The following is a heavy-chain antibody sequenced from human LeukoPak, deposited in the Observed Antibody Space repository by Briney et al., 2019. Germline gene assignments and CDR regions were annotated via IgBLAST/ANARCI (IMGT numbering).Heavy chain of an antibody. CDR2: IYTSGST. D-gene: IGHD1-7*01. CDR3: AKDNWNYRRFDP. CDR1: GGSISSYY. J-gene: IGHJ5*02. Sequence: SETLSLTCTVSGGSISSYYWSWIRQPPGKGLEWIGYIYTSGSTNYNPSLKSRVTMSVDTSKNQFSLKLSSVTAADTAVYYCAKDNWNYRRFDPWGQGTLVTVSS. V-gene: IGHV4-4*08.